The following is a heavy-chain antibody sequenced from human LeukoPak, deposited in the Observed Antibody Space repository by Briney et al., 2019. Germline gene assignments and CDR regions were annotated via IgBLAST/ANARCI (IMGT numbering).Heavy chain of an antibody. D-gene: IGHD3-16*01. Sequence: GGSLRLSCAASGFTFSSYWMNWARQAPGKGLEWVASINHNGNVNYYVDSVKGRFTISRDNAKNSLYLQMSNLRAEDTAVYFCVRGGGLDVWGQGATATVSS. CDR2: INHNGNVN. V-gene: IGHV3-7*03. J-gene: IGHJ6*02. CDR3: VRGGGLDV. CDR1: GFTFSSYW.